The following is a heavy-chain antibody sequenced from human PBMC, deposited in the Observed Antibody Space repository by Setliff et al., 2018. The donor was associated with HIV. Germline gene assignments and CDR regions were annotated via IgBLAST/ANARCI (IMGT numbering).Heavy chain of an antibody. D-gene: IGHD3-22*01. CDR2: IYTSGST. V-gene: IGHV4-4*09. J-gene: IGHJ5*02. CDR1: GGSFSDYY. Sequence: PSETLSLTCTVSGGSFSDYYRSWIRQPPGKGLEWIGYIYTSGSTNYNPSLKSRVTISVDTSKNQFSLKLNSVTAADTAVYYCARFKYYYDSSGYFYNWFDPWGQGTLVTVSS. CDR3: ARFKYYYDSSGYFYNWFDP.